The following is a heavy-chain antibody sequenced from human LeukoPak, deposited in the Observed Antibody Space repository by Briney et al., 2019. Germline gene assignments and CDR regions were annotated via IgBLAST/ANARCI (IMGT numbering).Heavy chain of an antibody. CDR1: GFTFSSYA. J-gene: IGHJ6*04. Sequence: GGSLRLSCAASGFTFSSYAMSWVRQAPGKGLEWVSAISGSGASTYYGDSAKGRFIISRDNSKNTLYLQMNSLRAEDTAVYYCAELGITMIGGVWGKGTTVTISS. CDR3: AELGITMIGGV. D-gene: IGHD3-10*02. CDR2: ISGSGAST. V-gene: IGHV3-23*01.